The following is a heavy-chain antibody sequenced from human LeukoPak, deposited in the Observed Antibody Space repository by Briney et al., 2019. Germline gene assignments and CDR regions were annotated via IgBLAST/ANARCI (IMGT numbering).Heavy chain of an antibody. CDR2: INPNSGGT. J-gene: IGHJ6*03. CDR3: ARVSSYYYYYMDV. V-gene: IGHV1-2*02. CDR1: GYTFTGYY. Sequence: ASVKVSCKASGYTFTGYYMHWVRQAPGQGLEWMGWINPNSGGTNYAQKFQGRVTMTRDTSISTAYMELSRLRSDDTAVYSCARVSSYYYYYMDVWGKGTTVTVSS.